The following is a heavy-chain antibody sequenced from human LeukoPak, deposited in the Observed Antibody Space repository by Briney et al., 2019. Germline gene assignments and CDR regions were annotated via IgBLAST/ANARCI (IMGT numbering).Heavy chain of an antibody. D-gene: IGHD3-22*01. CDR2: IKSKTDGGTT. CDR1: XXXFXSAW. J-gene: IGHJ4*02. V-gene: IGHV3-15*01. CDR3: TTGTTNYYDSIHPGGDY. Sequence: PGGSXRXSXXAXXXXFXSAWMSWVRQAPGKGLEWVGRIKSKTDGGTTDYAAPVKGRFTISRDDSKNTLYLQMNSLKTEDTAVYYCTTGTTNYYDSIHPGGDYWGQGTLVTVSS.